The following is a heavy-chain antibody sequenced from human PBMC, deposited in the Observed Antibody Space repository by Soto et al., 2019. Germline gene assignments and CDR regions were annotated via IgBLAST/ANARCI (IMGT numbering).Heavy chain of an antibody. V-gene: IGHV3-23*01. CDR2: VSSGGGT. Sequence: EVELLESGGGLVQPEGSLRLSCAASGFTFSTYAMGWVRQAPGKGLEWVSVVSSGGGTHYADSVKGRFTVSRDNSKNTLSLQMNSLRADDTAVYYCAKRCGAGGHFDYWGKGALVTVSS. J-gene: IGHJ4*02. D-gene: IGHD2-21*01. CDR1: GFTFSTYA. CDR3: AKRCGAGGHFDY.